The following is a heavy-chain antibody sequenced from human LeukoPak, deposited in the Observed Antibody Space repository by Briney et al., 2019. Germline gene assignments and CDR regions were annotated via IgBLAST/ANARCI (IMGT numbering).Heavy chain of an antibody. CDR2: INHSGST. V-gene: IGHV4-34*01. Sequence: SETLSLTCAVYGGSFSGYYWSWIRQPPGKGLEWIGEINHSGSTNYNPSLKSRVTVSVDTSKNQFSLKLSSVTAADTAVYYCARGPRDRWLDNYWFDPWGQGTLVTVSS. D-gene: IGHD6-19*01. CDR3: ARGPRDRWLDNYWFDP. CDR1: GGSFSGYY. J-gene: IGHJ5*02.